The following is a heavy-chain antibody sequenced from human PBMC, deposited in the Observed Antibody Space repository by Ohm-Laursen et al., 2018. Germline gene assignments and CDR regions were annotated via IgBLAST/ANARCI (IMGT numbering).Heavy chain of an antibody. J-gene: IGHJ4*02. CDR1: GFPFSAYS. CDR3: ASRWGN. V-gene: IGHV3-48*01. Sequence: SLRLSCTASGFPFSAYSMNWVRQAPGKGLEWISYISNVVSVTWYADSVKGRFTISRDNSKNTLYLQMNSLRADDTAVYYCASRWGNWGQGTLVTVSS. D-gene: IGHD3-16*01. CDR2: ISNVVSVT.